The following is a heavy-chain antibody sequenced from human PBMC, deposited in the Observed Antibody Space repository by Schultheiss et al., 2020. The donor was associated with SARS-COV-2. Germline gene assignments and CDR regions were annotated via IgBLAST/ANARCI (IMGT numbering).Heavy chain of an antibody. D-gene: IGHD3-22*01. J-gene: IGHJ2*01. CDR3: ARAGITMIVVVTYFDL. Sequence: SCTVSGGSIRSGESYWSWIRQSPGKGLEWIGYIDYSGRIFYNPSLKSRLTISVDTSKNQFSLKLTSLTAADTAIYYCARAGITMIVVVTYFDLWGRGTLVTVSS. V-gene: IGHV4-30-4*08. CDR1: GGSIRSGESY. CDR2: IDYSGRI.